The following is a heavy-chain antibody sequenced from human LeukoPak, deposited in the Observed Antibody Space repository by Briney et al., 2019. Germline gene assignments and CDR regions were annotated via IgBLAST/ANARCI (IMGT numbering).Heavy chain of an antibody. CDR2: IYYSGST. V-gene: IGHV4-39*07. D-gene: IGHD3-3*01. Sequence: SETLSLTCTVSGGSISSSSYYWGWIRQPPGKGLEWIGSIYYSGSTYYNPSLKSRVTISVDTSKNQFSLKLSSVTAADTAVYYCAREGGFYRPLDYSGQGTLVTVSS. CDR1: GGSISSSSYY. J-gene: IGHJ4*02. CDR3: AREGGFYRPLDY.